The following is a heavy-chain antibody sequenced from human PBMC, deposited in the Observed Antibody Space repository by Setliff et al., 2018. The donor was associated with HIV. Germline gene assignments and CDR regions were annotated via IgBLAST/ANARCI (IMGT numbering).Heavy chain of an antibody. CDR3: ARGIQWSSAWYGY. Sequence: ASVKVSCKASGYTFTNYYLHWVRQVPGHGLEWMGWINPNSGGTNYAQRFQGRVTMTRDTSISTAYMELSRLRSDDTAVYFCARGIQWSSAWYGYWGQGTLVTVSS. D-gene: IGHD6-19*01. V-gene: IGHV1-2*02. CDR1: GYTFTNYY. CDR2: INPNSGGT. J-gene: IGHJ4*02.